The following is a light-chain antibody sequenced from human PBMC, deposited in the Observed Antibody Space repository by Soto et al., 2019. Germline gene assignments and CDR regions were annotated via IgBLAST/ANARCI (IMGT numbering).Light chain of an antibody. CDR1: QTINSW. Sequence: DIQMTQSPSTLSAFVGDRVTISCRASQTINSWLAWYQQKPGKVPKLLIYKASSLESGGPSRFSASGSWTEFPLTISSLQPDDFAADYCQQYNSYPWTFGQGTEVEIK. V-gene: IGKV1-5*03. CDR2: KAS. J-gene: IGKJ1*01. CDR3: QQYNSYPWT.